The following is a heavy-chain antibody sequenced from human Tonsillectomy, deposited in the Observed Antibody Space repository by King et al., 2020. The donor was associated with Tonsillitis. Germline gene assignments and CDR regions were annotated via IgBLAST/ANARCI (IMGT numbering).Heavy chain of an antibody. D-gene: IGHD4/OR15-4a*01. CDR1: GFDFSDHY. J-gene: IGHJ4*02. V-gene: IGHV3-11*05. Sequence: VQLVESGGGLVNPGGSLRLSCAASGFDFSDHYMTWIRQSPGRGWEWLSYISGSSNDIEYRDSVRGRFTISRDNARNLLYLQMNSLRDDDTAVYYFTRDPRRCDFWGQGTLVTVSS. CDR3: TRDPRRCDF. CDR2: ISGSSNDI.